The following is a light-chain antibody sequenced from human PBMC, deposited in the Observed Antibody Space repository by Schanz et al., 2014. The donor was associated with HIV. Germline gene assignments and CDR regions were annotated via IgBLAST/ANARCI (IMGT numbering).Light chain of an antibody. CDR1: QSVSSD. Sequence: EIVLTQSPGTLSLSPGERATLSCRARQSVSSDLAWYQQKPPQAPRLLISGASSRATGIPDRFSGSGSGTDFTLTISRLEPEDFAVYYCQHYGTSRTFGQGTKVEI. CDR2: GAS. J-gene: IGKJ1*01. CDR3: QHYGTSRT. V-gene: IGKV3-20*01.